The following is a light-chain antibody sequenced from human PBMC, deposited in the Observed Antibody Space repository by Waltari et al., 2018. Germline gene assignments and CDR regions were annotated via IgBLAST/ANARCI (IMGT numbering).Light chain of an antibody. CDR2: EVS. V-gene: IGLV2-14*01. J-gene: IGLJ2*01. CDR1: NSDVGSYNY. Sequence: QSALTQPASVSGSPGQSITISCTGTNSDVGSYNYVSWYQQHPGKAPKLMICEVSNRPSGVSNRFSGSKSGNTASLTISGLQAEDEADYYCSSYTSSGTLVVFGGGTKLTVL. CDR3: SSYTSSGTLVV.